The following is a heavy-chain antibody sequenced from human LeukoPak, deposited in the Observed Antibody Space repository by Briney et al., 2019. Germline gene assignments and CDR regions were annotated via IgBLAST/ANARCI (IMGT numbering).Heavy chain of an antibody. CDR2: IYYSVDT. CDR3: AGRRYYDSSGYNPTYYFDY. V-gene: IGHV4-59*01. CDR1: GDSIIGSY. Sequence: SETLSLTCAVSGDSIIGSYWSWIRQAPGKGLEWIGYIYYSVDTDYNPSLKSRVTISVDMSKKQISLRLTSVTAADTAVYYCAGRRYYDSSGYNPTYYFDYWGQGILVTVSS. J-gene: IGHJ4*02. D-gene: IGHD3-22*01.